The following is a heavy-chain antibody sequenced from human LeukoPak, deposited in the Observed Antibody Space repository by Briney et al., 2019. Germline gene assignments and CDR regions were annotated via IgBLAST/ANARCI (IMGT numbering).Heavy chain of an antibody. CDR3: ARHKGGDPGYYYYYYGMDV. CDR2: IYPGDSDT. Sequence: GAPLQISCKGSGYIFTSYWIGWVRQLPGKGLEWMGIIYPGDSDTRYSPSFQGQVTISADKSISTAYLQWSSLKASDTAMYYCARHKGGDPGYYYYYYGMDVWGQGTTVTVSS. CDR1: GYIFTSYW. J-gene: IGHJ6*02. D-gene: IGHD2-21*01. V-gene: IGHV5-51*01.